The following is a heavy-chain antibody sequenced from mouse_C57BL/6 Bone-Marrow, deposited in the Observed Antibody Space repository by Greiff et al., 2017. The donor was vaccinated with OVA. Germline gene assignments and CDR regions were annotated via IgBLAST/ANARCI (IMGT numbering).Heavy chain of an antibody. J-gene: IGHJ4*01. Sequence: VQLQQSGAELAKPGASVKLSCKASGYTFTSYWMHWVKQRPGQGLEWIGYINPSSGYTKYNQKFKDKATLTADNSSRPAYMQLSSLTYEDAAVYDCARHGSGPYCAVDDWGKGTSVTVSS. D-gene: IGHD1-1*01. V-gene: IGHV1-7*01. CDR3: ARHGSGPYCAVDD. CDR1: GYTFTSYW. CDR2: INPSSGYT.